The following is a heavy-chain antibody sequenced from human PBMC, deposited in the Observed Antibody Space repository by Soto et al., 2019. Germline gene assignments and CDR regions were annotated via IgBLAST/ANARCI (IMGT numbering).Heavy chain of an antibody. CDR3: ARERAAAGSPRDAFDI. CDR2: ISAYNGNT. D-gene: IGHD6-13*01. CDR1: GYTFTSYG. V-gene: IGHV1-18*01. Sequence: ASVKVSCKASGYTFTSYGISWVRQAPGQGLEWMGWISAYNGNTNYAQKLQGRVTMTTDTSTSTAYMELRSLRSDDTAVYYCARERAAAGSPRDAFDIWGQGTMVTVSS. J-gene: IGHJ3*02.